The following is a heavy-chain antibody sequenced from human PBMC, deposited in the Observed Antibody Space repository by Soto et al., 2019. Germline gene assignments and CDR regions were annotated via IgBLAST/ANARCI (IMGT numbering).Heavy chain of an antibody. V-gene: IGHV3-21*01. CDR2: ISSSSSYI. J-gene: IGHJ6*02. D-gene: IGHD6-19*01. Sequence: GGSLRLSCAASGFTFSSYSMNWVRQAPGKGLEWVSSISSSSSYIYYADSVKGRFTISRDNAKNSLYLQMNSLRAEDTAVYYCARGGDSSGWYYYYGMDVWGQGTTVTVSS. CDR1: GFTFSSYS. CDR3: ARGGDSSGWYYYYGMDV.